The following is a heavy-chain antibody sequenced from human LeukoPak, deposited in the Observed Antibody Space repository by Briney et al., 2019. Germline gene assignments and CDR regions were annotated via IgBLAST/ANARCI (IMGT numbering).Heavy chain of an antibody. Sequence: SETLSLTCTVSGGSISSGGYYWSWIRQHAGKGLEWIGYIYYSGSTYYNPSLKSRVTISVDTSKNQFSLKLSSVTAADTAVYYSARGVIPAVHLDVWGKGTTVTVSS. D-gene: IGHD2-2*01. CDR3: ARGVIPAVHLDV. J-gene: IGHJ6*04. CDR2: IYYSGST. V-gene: IGHV4-31*03. CDR1: GGSISSGGYY.